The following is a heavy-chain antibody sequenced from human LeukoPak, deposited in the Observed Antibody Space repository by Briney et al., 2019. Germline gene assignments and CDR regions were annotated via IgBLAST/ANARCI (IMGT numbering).Heavy chain of an antibody. D-gene: IGHD6-19*01. CDR2: IYTSGST. J-gene: IGHJ5*02. CDR1: GGSISSGSYY. V-gene: IGHV4-61*02. CDR3: ARASTMYSSGWSNWFDP. Sequence: SETLSLTCTVSGGSISSGSYYWSWIRQPAGKGLEWIGRIYTSGSTNYNPSLKSRVTISVDTSKNQFSLKLSSVTAADTAVYYCARASTMYSSGWSNWFDPWGQGTLVTVSS.